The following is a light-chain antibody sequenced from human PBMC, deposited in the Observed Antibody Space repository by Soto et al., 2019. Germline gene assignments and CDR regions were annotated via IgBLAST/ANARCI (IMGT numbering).Light chain of an antibody. V-gene: IGKV1-5*03. CDR1: QRIDTW. Sequence: DIQMTQSPSTLSTSVGDRVSIDCRASQRIDTWLAWYQQKPGTAPKLLIYKATTLQSGVPSRFSGSGSGTEFTLAISSLEPDDFATYYCQQYETFSPWTFGQGTKVDIK. CDR2: KAT. CDR3: QQYETFSPWT. J-gene: IGKJ1*01.